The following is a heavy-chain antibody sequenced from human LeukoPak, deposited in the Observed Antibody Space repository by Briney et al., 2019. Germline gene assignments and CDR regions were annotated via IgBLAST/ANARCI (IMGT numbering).Heavy chain of an antibody. D-gene: IGHD6-6*01. CDR1: GFKFRDFW. Sequence: GGSLRLSCAASGFKFRDFWMNWVRQAPGKGLEWLANIRKDGSEKYYAESVKGRFTISRDNTRTLLFLHLSSVRVEDTAVYYCARWDGQLFEWNMDVWGKGTTVTVSS. J-gene: IGHJ6*04. CDR2: IRKDGSEK. CDR3: ARWDGQLFEWNMDV. V-gene: IGHV3-7*01.